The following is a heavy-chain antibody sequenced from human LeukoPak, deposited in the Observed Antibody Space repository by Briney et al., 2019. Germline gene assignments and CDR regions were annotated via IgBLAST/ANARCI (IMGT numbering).Heavy chain of an antibody. V-gene: IGHV3-30*03. CDR2: ISYDGSNK. J-gene: IGHJ3*02. CDR3: ARGVPAVDI. CDR1: GFTFSSYS. Sequence: GGSLRLSCAASGFTFSSYSMHWVRQAPGKGLEWVAVISYDGSNKYYADSVKGRFTISRDNSKNTLYLQMNSLRAEDTAVYYCARGVPAVDIWGQGTMVTVSS. D-gene: IGHD2-2*01.